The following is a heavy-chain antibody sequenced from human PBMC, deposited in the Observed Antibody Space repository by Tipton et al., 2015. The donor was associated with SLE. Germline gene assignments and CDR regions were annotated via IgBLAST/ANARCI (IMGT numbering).Heavy chain of an antibody. J-gene: IGHJ4*02. CDR3: VRDELQQPGVY. CDR1: GDSTSSSSYY. Sequence: TLSLTCTVSGDSTSSSSYYWGWIRQPPGKGLEWIGSINYSGSTYYNPSLKSRVTIAVDTSKNQFSLKLGCVTSADTAVYYCVRDELQQPGVYWGQRTLVTVSS. D-gene: IGHD1/OR15-1a*01. CDR2: INYSGST. V-gene: IGHV4-39*07.